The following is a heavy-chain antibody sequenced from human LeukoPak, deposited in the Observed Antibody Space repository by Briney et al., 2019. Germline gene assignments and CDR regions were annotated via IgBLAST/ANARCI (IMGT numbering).Heavy chain of an antibody. D-gene: IGHD2-15*01. Sequence: SETLSLTCTVSGGSFSSGSYYWSWIRQPPGKGLEWIGYIYYSGSTNGSTNYNPSLKSRVTISIDTSKNQFSLKLSSVTAADTAVYYCARERTPGSGLDYWGQGTLVTVSS. CDR3: ARERTPGSGLDY. V-gene: IGHV4-61*01. J-gene: IGHJ4*02. CDR1: GGSFSSGSYY. CDR2: IYYSGSTNGST.